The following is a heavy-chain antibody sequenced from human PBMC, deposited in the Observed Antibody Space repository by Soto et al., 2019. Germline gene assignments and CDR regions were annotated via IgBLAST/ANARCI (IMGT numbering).Heavy chain of an antibody. J-gene: IGHJ4*02. Sequence: KTSETLSLTCSVSGGSINSGDYYFIGMGQAPGKGLEWIGYIYYSGSTYYNPSLKSRSTISIDTSKNQFFLDVDSVTAADTAVYYCARLYTGYEAFDYWGQGTLVTVSS. CDR3: ARLYTGYEAFDY. V-gene: IGHV4-30-4*01. CDR2: IYYSGST. D-gene: IGHD5-12*01. CDR1: GGSINSGDYY.